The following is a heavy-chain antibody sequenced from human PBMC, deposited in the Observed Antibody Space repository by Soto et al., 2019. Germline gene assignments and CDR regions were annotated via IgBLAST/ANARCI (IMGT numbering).Heavy chain of an antibody. V-gene: IGHV3-33*01. J-gene: IGHJ4*02. CDR1: GFTISTHG. CDR2: IWYDGSNR. CDR3: AAATTWNFHFHY. Sequence: GGSLRLSCAASGFTISTHGMHWVRQAPGKGLEWVANIWYDGSNRFYADSVKGRFTISKDNSKNTLYLQMSSLRAEDTAVYYCAAATTWNFHFHYWGQGTQVTVSS. D-gene: IGHD1-7*01.